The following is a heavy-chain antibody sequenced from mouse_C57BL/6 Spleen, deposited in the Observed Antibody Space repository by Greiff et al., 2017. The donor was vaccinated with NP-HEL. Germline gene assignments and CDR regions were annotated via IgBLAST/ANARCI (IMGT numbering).Heavy chain of an antibody. Sequence: QVQLQQSGAELVKPGASVKLSCKASGYTFTSYWMHWVKQRPGRGLEWIGRIDPNSGGTKYNEKFKSKATLTVDKPSSTAYMQLSSLTSEDSAVYYGARSYYGSSYGCYFDYWGQSTTLTVSS. D-gene: IGHD1-1*01. CDR2: IDPNSGGT. CDR1: GYTFTSYW. CDR3: ARSYYGSSYGCYFDY. J-gene: IGHJ2*01. V-gene: IGHV1-72*01.